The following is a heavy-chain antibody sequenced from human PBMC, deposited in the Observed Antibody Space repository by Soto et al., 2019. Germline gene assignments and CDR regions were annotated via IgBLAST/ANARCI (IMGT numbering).Heavy chain of an antibody. CDR3: AKAEGTYYYVMDV. Sequence: PGGSLRLSCAASGFTFSSYAMSWVRQAPGKGLEWVSAISGRGGSTYYADSVKGRFNISRDNSKNTLFLQMNSLRAEDTAVYYCAKAEGTYYYVMDVWGQGTRVTVSS. D-gene: IGHD1-1*01. CDR2: ISGRGGST. V-gene: IGHV3-23*01. CDR1: GFTFSSYA. J-gene: IGHJ6*02.